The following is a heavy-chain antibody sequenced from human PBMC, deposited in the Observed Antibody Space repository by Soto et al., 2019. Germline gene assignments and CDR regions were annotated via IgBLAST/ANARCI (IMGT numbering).Heavy chain of an antibody. Sequence: PGGSLRLSCAASGFTFRSYSINWVRQAPGKGLEWVSSISGSSSFIYYADSVKGRFTISRDNAKNSLYLQMNSLRAEDTAVYYCARDWSSSDWFPHIDYWGQGTLVT. CDR2: ISGSSSFI. CDR3: ARDWSSSDWFPHIDY. V-gene: IGHV3-21*06. J-gene: IGHJ4*02. D-gene: IGHD6-19*01. CDR1: GFTFRSYS.